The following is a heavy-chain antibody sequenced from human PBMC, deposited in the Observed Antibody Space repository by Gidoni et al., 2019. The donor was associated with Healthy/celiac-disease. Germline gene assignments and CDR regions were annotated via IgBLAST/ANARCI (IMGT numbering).Heavy chain of an antibody. J-gene: IGHJ4*02. D-gene: IGHD3-22*01. V-gene: IGHV1-8*01. CDR1: GYTFTSYD. CDR2: MNPNSGNT. Sequence: QVQLVQSGAEVKKPGASVKVSCKASGYTFTSYDINWVRQATGQGLEWMGWMNPNSGNTGYAQKFQGRVTMTRNTSISTAYMELSSLRSEDTAVYYCARTEEAWGYYDSSGYYYHYWGQGTLVTVSS. CDR3: ARTEEAWGYYDSSGYYYHY.